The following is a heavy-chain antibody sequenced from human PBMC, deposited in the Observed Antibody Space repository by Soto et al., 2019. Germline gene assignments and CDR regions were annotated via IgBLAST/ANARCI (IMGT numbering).Heavy chain of an antibody. Sequence: QVQLVQSGAEVKKPGSSVKVSCKASGGTFSSYTISWVRQAPGQGLESMGRIIPILGIANYAQKFQGRVTITADKSTSTAYMELSSLRSEDTAVYYCAREGPSGSYGVDAFDIWGQGTMVTVSS. D-gene: IGHD1-26*01. CDR2: IIPILGIA. V-gene: IGHV1-69*08. CDR3: AREGPSGSYGVDAFDI. CDR1: GGTFSSYT. J-gene: IGHJ3*02.